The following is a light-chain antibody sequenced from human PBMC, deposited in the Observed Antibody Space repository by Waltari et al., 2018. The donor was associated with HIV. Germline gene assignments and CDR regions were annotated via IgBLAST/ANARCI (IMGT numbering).Light chain of an antibody. Sequence: QSALTQPASVSGSPGQSITISCTGTSSDVWSYNLVSLYQQYPGKAPKLMIYEVNKRPSGISNRFSGSKSGNTASLTISGLQAEDEADYYCCSYAGSRRVFGTGTKVTVL. V-gene: IGLV2-23*02. J-gene: IGLJ1*01. CDR2: EVN. CDR3: CSYAGSRRV. CDR1: SSDVWSYNL.